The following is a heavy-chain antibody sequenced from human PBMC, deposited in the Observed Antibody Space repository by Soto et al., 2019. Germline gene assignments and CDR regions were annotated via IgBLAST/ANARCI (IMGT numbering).Heavy chain of an antibody. CDR1: GGTFSSYT. Sequence: QVQLVQSGAEVKKPGSSVKVSCKASGGTFSSYTISWVRQAPGQGLEWMGRIIPILGIANYAQKFQGRVTITADKSTSTAYMELSSLRSEDTAVYYCARDVSEWPGWFDPWCQGTLVTVSS. CDR3: ARDVSEWPGWFDP. CDR2: IIPILGIA. V-gene: IGHV1-69*08. J-gene: IGHJ5*02. D-gene: IGHD3-3*01.